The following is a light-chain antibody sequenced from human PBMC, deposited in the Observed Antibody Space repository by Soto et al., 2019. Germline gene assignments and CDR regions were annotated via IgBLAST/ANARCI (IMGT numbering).Light chain of an antibody. CDR1: QTINSW. V-gene: IGKV1-12*01. CDR3: QQANSLPLT. CDR2: TTS. Sequence: DIQMTQSPSSVSASVGDRVTITCRASQTINSWFAWYQQKPGKAPELLIYTTSTLQSGVPYRFSGSGTGTEFTLTISNQQPEDFATYYCQQANSLPLTFGGGTKVEIK. J-gene: IGKJ4*01.